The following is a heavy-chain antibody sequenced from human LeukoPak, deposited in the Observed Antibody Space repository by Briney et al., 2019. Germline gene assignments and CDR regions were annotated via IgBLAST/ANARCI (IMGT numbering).Heavy chain of an antibody. CDR1: GFTFSSYS. J-gene: IGHJ4*02. CDR2: ISSSSSYI. CDR3: ARSPPTPDY. Sequence: GGSLRLSCAASGFTFSSYSMNWVPQAPGKGLEWVSSISSSSSYIYYADSVKGRFTISRDSARNSLYLQMDSLRAEDTAVYYCARSPPTPDYWGQGTLVTVSS. D-gene: IGHD4-23*01. V-gene: IGHV3-21*01.